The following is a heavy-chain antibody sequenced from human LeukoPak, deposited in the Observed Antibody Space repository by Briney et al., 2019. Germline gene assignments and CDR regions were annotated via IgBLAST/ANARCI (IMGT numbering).Heavy chain of an antibody. J-gene: IGHJ4*02. D-gene: IGHD3-10*01. CDR3: ARAPPLGRDVDY. CDR1: GGSISSGNDY. V-gene: IGHV4-61*02. Sequence: SQTLCLTCTVSGGSISSGNDYWTWIPQPNGKGLEWVGRIYTSGSTNYNPSLKSRVTISVDTSKNQFSLKLSSVTAADTAVYYCARAPPLGRDVDYWGQGTLVTVSS. CDR2: IYTSGST.